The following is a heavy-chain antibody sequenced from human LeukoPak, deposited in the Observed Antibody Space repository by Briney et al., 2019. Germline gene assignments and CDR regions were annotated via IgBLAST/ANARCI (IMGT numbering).Heavy chain of an antibody. Sequence: GGSLRLSCAASGFTFSSYSMNWVRQAPGKGLEWVSSISSSSSYIYYADSVKGRFTISRDNAKNSLYLQMNSLRAEDTAVYYCARDPGRAAAGTVYYFDYWGQGTLVTVSS. V-gene: IGHV3-21*01. D-gene: IGHD6-13*01. J-gene: IGHJ4*02. CDR1: GFTFSSYS. CDR2: ISSSSSYI. CDR3: ARDPGRAAAGTVYYFDY.